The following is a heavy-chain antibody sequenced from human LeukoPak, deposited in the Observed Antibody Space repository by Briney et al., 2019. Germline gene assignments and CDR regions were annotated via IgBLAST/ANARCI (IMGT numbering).Heavy chain of an antibody. Sequence: GSLRLSCAASGFTVSGDYMSWVRQAPGKGLEWVSVIYSGGSTYYADSVKGRFTISRDNSKNTLYLQMNSLRAEDTAVYYCARAPITTVRGVISDWGQGTLVTVSS. CDR2: IYSGGST. CDR1: GFTVSGDY. D-gene: IGHD3-10*01. V-gene: IGHV3-66*01. J-gene: IGHJ4*02. CDR3: ARAPITTVRGVISD.